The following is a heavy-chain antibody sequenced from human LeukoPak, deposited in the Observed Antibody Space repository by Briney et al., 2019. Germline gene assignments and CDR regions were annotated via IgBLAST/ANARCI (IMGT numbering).Heavy chain of an antibody. J-gene: IGHJ4*02. V-gene: IGHV3-30*02. Sequence: GGTLRLSCAASGFTFSSYGMSWVRQAPGKGLEWVAFIRYDGSNKYYADSVKGRFTISRDNSKNTLYLQMNSLRAEDTAVYYCAKVASAKLRYFDWLLPFDYWGQGTLVTVSS. D-gene: IGHD3-9*01. CDR3: AKVASAKLRYFDWLLPFDY. CDR2: IRYDGSNK. CDR1: GFTFSSYG.